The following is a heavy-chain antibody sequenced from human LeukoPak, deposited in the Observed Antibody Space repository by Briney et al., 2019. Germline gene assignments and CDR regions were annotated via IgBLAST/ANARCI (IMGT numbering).Heavy chain of an antibody. D-gene: IGHD3-22*01. V-gene: IGHV3-23*01. Sequence: GGSLRLSCAASGFTFSSYAMSWVRQAPGKGLEWVSAISGSGGSTYYADSVKGRFTISRDNSKNTLYLQMNSLRAEDTAVYYCAKDQASYYYDSSGYPTWGQGTLVTVSS. CDR2: ISGSGGST. CDR1: GFTFSSYA. CDR3: AKDQASYYYDSSGYPT. J-gene: IGHJ5*02.